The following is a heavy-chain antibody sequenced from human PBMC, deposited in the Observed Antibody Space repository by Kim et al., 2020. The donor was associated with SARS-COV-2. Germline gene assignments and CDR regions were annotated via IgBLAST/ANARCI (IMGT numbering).Heavy chain of an antibody. V-gene: IGHV4-39*01. Sequence: YNPSLKSRVRLSVDASKNHFTLKLSSVSAAGTAVYYCARHFDYPTGFGIWGQGTMVTVSS. D-gene: IGHD1-1*01. CDR3: ARHFDYPTGFGI. J-gene: IGHJ3*02.